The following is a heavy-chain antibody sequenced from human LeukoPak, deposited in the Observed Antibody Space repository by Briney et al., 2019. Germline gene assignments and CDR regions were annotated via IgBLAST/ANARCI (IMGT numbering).Heavy chain of an antibody. CDR3: AKDVKWSITTRPPYFDY. CDR1: VFTFSNFA. V-gene: IGHV3-23*01. J-gene: IGHJ4*02. D-gene: IGHD2-8*01. CDR2: TRGSGYNT. Sequence: GGSLRLSCDASVFTFSNFAMLGARHATRKGVECVSDTRGSGYNTKYTDPVKRRFPIHRHIYKNTLYVNKNSVSGGHTAVYFCAKDVKWSITTRPPYFDYWGQGTLVTVSS.